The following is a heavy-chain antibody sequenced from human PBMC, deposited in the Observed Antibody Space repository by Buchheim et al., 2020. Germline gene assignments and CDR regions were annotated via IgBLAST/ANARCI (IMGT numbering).Heavy chain of an antibody. CDR2: ISTRGDTV. J-gene: IGHJ4*02. Sequence: EVQLVESGGGLVQPGGSLRLCCEASEFTFSIYEMNWVRQAPGKGLEWVSYISTRGDTVYYADSVKGRVTISRDNAKNSLFLQMNSLRAEDTAVYYCARSAMATTIYFDSWGQGTL. D-gene: IGHD5-24*01. CDR3: ARSAMATTIYFDS. V-gene: IGHV3-48*03. CDR1: EFTFSIYE.